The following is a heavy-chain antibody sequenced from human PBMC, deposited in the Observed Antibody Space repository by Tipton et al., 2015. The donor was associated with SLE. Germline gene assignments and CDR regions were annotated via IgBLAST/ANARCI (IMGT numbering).Heavy chain of an antibody. CDR1: GYIFTEYG. CDR3: ARSAYYDFWSGSSLGFVS. CDR2: ISAYSGST. D-gene: IGHD3-3*01. V-gene: IGHV1-18*01. J-gene: IGHJ4*02. Sequence: QVQLVQSGAEVKKPGASVKVSCKASGYIFTEYGFSWVRQAPGQGPEWMGWISAYSGSTNYAQNFQGRVTMTSDAFAKTAYLELRSLRSADTAVYYFARSAYYDFWSGSSLGFVSWGQGTLVTVSS.